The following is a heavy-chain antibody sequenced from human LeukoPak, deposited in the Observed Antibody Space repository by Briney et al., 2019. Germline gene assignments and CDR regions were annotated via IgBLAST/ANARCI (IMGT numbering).Heavy chain of an antibody. D-gene: IGHD5-12*01. CDR3: AKGAYDYVELGYFDY. Sequence: GGSLRLSCAASGFTFSSYAMSWVRQAPGKGPEWVSAISGSGGSTYYADSVKGRFTISRDNSKNTLYLQMNSLRAEDTAVYYCAKGAYDYVELGYFDYWGQGTLVTVSS. CDR2: ISGSGGST. J-gene: IGHJ4*02. V-gene: IGHV3-23*01. CDR1: GFTFSSYA.